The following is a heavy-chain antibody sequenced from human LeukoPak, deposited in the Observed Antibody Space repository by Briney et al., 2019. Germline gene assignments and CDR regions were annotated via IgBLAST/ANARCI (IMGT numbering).Heavy chain of an antibody. D-gene: IGHD5-12*01. CDR2: INPSGGST. CDR3: ARKWRLHLDY. Sequence: ASVKVSCKASGYTFISYYIHWVRQAPGQGLEWMGMINPSGGSTRFAQKFQGRGTMTRDMSTSPVYMDLSSLASEDTAVFYCARKWRLHLDYWGQGTLVIVSS. V-gene: IGHV1-46*01. CDR1: GYTFISYY. J-gene: IGHJ4*02.